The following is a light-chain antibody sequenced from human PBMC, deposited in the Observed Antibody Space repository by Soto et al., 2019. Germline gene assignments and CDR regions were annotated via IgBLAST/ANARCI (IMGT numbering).Light chain of an antibody. CDR2: DAS. CDR3: HQRSNWPRT. J-gene: IGKJ2*01. Sequence: EIVLTQSPATLSLSPGEGATLSCRASQSVSSYLAWYQQKPGQAPRLLIYDASNRATGIPARFSGSGSGTDFTLTISSLEPEDFAVYYCHQRSNWPRTLGQGTKLEIK. V-gene: IGKV3-11*01. CDR1: QSVSSY.